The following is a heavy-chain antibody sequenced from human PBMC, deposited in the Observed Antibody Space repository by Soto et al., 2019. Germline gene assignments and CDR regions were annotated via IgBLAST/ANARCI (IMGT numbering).Heavy chain of an antibody. J-gene: IGHJ6*02. V-gene: IGHV1-69*01. CDR2: IIPIFGTA. D-gene: IGHD3-3*01. CDR1: GGTFSSYA. CDR3: ARGDFWSGDPAEVGDYYYGMDV. Sequence: QVQLVQPGAEVKKPGSSVKVSCKASGGTFSSYAISWVRQAPGQGLEWMGGIIPIFGTANYAQKFQGRVPITADESTSTAYMELSSLRSEDTAVYYCARGDFWSGDPAEVGDYYYGMDVWGQGTTVTGSS.